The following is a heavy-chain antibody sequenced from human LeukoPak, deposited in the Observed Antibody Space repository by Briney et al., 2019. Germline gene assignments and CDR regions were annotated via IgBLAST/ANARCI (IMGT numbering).Heavy chain of an antibody. CDR1: GGSISSGGYY. D-gene: IGHD6-13*01. CDR3: ARDSSSFCAFDI. J-gene: IGHJ3*02. V-gene: IGHV4-61*02. Sequence: SETLSLTCTVSGGSISSGGYYWSWIRQPAGKGLEWIGRIYTSGSTNYNPSLKSRVTMSVDTSKNQFSLKLSSVTAADTAVYYCARDSSSFCAFDIWGQGTMVTVSS. CDR2: IYTSGST.